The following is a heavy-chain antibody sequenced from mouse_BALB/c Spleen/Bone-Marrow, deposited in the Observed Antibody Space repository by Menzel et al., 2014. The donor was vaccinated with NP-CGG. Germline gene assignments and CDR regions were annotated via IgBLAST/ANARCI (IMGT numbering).Heavy chain of an antibody. CDR1: GFSLTTYG. Sequence: VQVVESGPGLVAPSQRLSITCTVSGFSLTTYGVHWVRQPPGKGLEWLVVIWSDGSTTYNSALKSRLSISKDNSKSQVFLKMNSLQTDDTAMYYCARNPYGNYAMDYWGQGTSVTVSS. CDR3: ARNPYGNYAMDY. V-gene: IGHV2-6*02. D-gene: IGHD2-10*02. CDR2: IWSDGST. J-gene: IGHJ4*01.